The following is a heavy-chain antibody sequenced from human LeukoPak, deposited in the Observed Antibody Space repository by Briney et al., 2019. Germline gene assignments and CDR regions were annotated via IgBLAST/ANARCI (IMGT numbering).Heavy chain of an antibody. CDR2: IYYSGST. Sequence: SETLSLTCSVSGGSISTYYWNWIRQPAGKGLEWIGHIYYSGSTNYNPSLKSRVTISVDTSKNQFSLKLSSVTAADTAVYYCARHQWVPAFDIWGQGTMVTVSS. CDR1: GGSISTYY. CDR3: ARHQWVPAFDI. V-gene: IGHV4-59*08. D-gene: IGHD1-26*01. J-gene: IGHJ3*02.